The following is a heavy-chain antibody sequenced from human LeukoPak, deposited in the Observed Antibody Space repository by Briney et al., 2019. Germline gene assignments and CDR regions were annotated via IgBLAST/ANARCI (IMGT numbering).Heavy chain of an antibody. CDR1: GFIFNNFG. CDR3: AKGGSGYFLDL. V-gene: IGHV3-23*01. CDR2: ISNDGGGT. Sequence: GGSLRLSCAASGFIFNNFGLIWVRQAPGKGLEWVSAISNDGGGTTYADFMKGRFTISRDNSKNTLFLQMNSLRAEDTALYYCAKGGSGYFLDLWGQGTLVTVSS. J-gene: IGHJ5*02. D-gene: IGHD2/OR15-2a*01.